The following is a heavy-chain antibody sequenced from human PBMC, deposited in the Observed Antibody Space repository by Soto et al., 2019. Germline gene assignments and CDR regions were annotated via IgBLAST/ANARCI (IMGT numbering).Heavy chain of an antibody. CDR3: ARDAQLRFLEWLSEFDY. Sequence: ESGGGVVPPGRSLRLSCAASGFTFSSYGMHWVRQAPGKGLEWVAVIWYDGSNKYYADSVKGRFTISRDNSKNTLYLQMNSLRAEDTAVYYCARDAQLRFLEWLSEFDYWGQGTLVTVSS. CDR2: IWYDGSNK. J-gene: IGHJ4*02. V-gene: IGHV3-33*01. D-gene: IGHD3-3*01. CDR1: GFTFSSYG.